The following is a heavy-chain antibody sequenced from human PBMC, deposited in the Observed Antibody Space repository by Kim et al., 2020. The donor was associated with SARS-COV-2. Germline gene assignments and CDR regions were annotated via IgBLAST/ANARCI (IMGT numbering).Heavy chain of an antibody. J-gene: IGHJ5*02. CDR3: ARRRGLWFGERTPSNWFDP. CDR1: GYTFTSYD. V-gene: IGHV1-8*01. CDR2: MNPNSGNT. Sequence: ASVKVSCKASGYTFTSYDINWVRQATGQGLEWMGWMNPNSGNTGYAQKFQGRVTMTRNTSISTAYMELSSLRSEDTAVYYCARRRGLWFGERTPSNWFDPWGQGTLVTVSS. D-gene: IGHD3-10*01.